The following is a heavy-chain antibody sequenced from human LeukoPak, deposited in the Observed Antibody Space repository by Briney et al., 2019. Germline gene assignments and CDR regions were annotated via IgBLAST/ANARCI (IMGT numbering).Heavy chain of an antibody. V-gene: IGHV4-59*08. J-gene: IGHJ4*02. CDR3: ARHHDGGPKLRLDF. Sequence: SDTLSLTCRVSSASVSNYYWSWIRQSPGKGLEWIGFFHYSGSTNYNPSLNSRVTTSIDTSMNQLSLTLVSVTAADTAVYFCARHHDGGPKLRLDFWGLGVLVTVSS. D-gene: IGHD2-15*01. CDR2: FHYSGST. CDR1: SASVSNYY.